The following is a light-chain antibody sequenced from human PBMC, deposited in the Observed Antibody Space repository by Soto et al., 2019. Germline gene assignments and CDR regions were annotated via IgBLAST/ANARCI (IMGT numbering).Light chain of an antibody. V-gene: IGLV2-8*01. J-gene: IGLJ3*02. CDR3: SSYAGSNNLV. CDR2: EVS. CDR1: SRDIGDYTY. Sequence: QSVLTQPPSASGSPGQSVTISCTGTSRDIGDYTYVSWYQQHPGKAPKFIIYEVSKRPSGVPDRFSGSKSGNTASLTISGLLAEDEADYYCSSYAGSNNLVFGGGTKVTVL.